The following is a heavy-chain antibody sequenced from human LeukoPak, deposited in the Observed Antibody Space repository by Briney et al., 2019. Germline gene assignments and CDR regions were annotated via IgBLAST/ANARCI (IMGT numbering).Heavy chain of an antibody. J-gene: IGHJ4*02. Sequence: GGSLRLSCAASGFTFSSYWMHWVRQAPGKGLVWVSRINSDGSSTSYADSVKGRFTISRVNAKNTLYLQMNSLRAEDTAVYYCARAPEWLAIYYFDCWGQGTLVTVSS. CDR1: GFTFSSYW. CDR2: INSDGSST. CDR3: ARAPEWLAIYYFDC. V-gene: IGHV3-74*01. D-gene: IGHD6-19*01.